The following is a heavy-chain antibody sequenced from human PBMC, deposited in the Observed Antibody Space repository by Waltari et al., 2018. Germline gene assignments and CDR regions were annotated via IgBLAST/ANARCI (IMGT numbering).Heavy chain of an antibody. J-gene: IGHJ4*02. V-gene: IGHV3-48*04. CDR1: GFLFSSHS. CDR2: ISSSSSTI. D-gene: IGHD4-17*01. CDR3: ARDLNGGQPH. Sequence: VQLVESGGGLVQPGGSLSLSCAASGFLFSSHSMNWVSQAPGKGLEWVSYISSSSSTIHYADSVKGRFTISRDNAKNSLYLQMNSLRAEDTAVYYCARDLNGGQPHWGQGTLVTVSS.